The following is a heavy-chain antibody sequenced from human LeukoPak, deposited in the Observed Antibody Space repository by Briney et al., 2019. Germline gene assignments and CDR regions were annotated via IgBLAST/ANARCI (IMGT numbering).Heavy chain of an antibody. CDR3: VSFYETY. CDR2: INSDGSWT. CDR1: GNYW. D-gene: IGHD2/OR15-2a*01. V-gene: IGHV3-74*01. J-gene: IGHJ4*02. Sequence: GGSLRLSCAASGNYWMHWVRHVPGKGLVWVSHINSDGSWTSYADSVKGRFTISKDNAKNTVYLQMNSLRAEDTAVYYCVSFYETYWGRGTLVTVSS.